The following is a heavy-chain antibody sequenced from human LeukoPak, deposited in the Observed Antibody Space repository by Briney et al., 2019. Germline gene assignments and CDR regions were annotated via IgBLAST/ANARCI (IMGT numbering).Heavy chain of an antibody. D-gene: IGHD1-7*01. V-gene: IGHV3-9*01. CDR3: ARARGNSYFDS. CDR2: ITWNSDNI. Sequence: SGGSLRLSCAAPGFTFSGFWMHWVRQAPGKGLEWVSGITWNSDNIGYVDSVRGRFTSSRDNAKDSLYLQMNSLRAEDTALYYCARARGNSYFDSWGQGTLVTVSS. J-gene: IGHJ4*02. CDR1: GFTFSGFW.